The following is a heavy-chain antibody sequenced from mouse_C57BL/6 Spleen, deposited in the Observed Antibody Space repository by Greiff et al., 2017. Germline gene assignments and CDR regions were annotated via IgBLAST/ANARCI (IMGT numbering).Heavy chain of an antibody. D-gene: IGHD5-1*01. Sequence: QVQLQQPGAELLMPGASVKLSCKASGYTFTSYWMHWVKQRPGQGLEWIGEIDPSDSYTNYNQKFKGKSTLTVDKSSSTAYMQLSSLTSEDSAVYYCARGSTYFDYWGQGTTLTVSS. CDR1: GYTFTSYW. CDR3: ARGSTYFDY. V-gene: IGHV1-69*01. J-gene: IGHJ2*01. CDR2: IDPSDSYT.